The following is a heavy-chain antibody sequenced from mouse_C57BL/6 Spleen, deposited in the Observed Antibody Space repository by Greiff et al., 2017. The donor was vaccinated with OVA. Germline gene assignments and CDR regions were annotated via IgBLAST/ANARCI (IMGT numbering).Heavy chain of an antibody. D-gene: IGHD2-2*01. J-gene: IGHJ4*01. CDR2: IDPETGGT. V-gene: IGHV1-15*01. Sequence: VQLQQSGAELVRPGASVTLSCKASGYTFTDYEMHWVKQTPVHGLEWIGAIDPETGGTAYNQKFKGKAILTADKSSSTASMELRSLTSEDSAVYYCTRRGYDGEVYAMDYWGQGTSVTVSS. CDR3: TRRGYDGEVYAMDY. CDR1: GYTFTDYE.